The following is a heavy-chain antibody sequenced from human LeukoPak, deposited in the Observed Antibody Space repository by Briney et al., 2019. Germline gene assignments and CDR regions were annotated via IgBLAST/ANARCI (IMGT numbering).Heavy chain of an antibody. CDR2: ISAYNGNT. Sequence: ASVKVSCKASGYTFTSYGISWVRQAPGQGLECMGWISAYNGNTNYAQKLQGRVTMTTDTSTSTAYMELRSLRSDDTAVYYCARERQQWLGYAPPLDYWGQGTLVTVSS. J-gene: IGHJ4*02. CDR3: ARERQQWLGYAPPLDY. V-gene: IGHV1-18*01. D-gene: IGHD6-19*01. CDR1: GYTFTSYG.